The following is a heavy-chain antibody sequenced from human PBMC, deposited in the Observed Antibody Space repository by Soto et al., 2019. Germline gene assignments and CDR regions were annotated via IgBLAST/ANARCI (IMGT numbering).Heavy chain of an antibody. J-gene: IGHJ4*02. CDR2: ITGSGDST. V-gene: IGHV3-23*01. CDR1: GFTFKSYA. CDR3: AKELRHDYNLAYFVH. Sequence: EVQLLESGGDLVQPGGSLRLSCAASGFTFKSYAVSWVRQAPGKGLEWVSVITGSGDSTYYADSVKGRFTISRDNSKNTLYLQMNSLRVEDTAVYYCAKELRHDYNLAYFVHWGQGTLVTVSS. D-gene: IGHD4-4*01.